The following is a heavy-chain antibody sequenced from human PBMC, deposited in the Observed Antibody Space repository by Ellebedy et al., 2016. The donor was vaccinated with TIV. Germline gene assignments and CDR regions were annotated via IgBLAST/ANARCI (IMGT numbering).Heavy chain of an antibody. D-gene: IGHD5-12*01. J-gene: IGHJ4*02. V-gene: IGHV3-53*01. CDR3: AKSSGGIVATIENFDS. CDR1: GFDVSDNY. Sequence: GESLKISCAVSGFDVSDNYMSWVRQAPGKGLEWVSVIYSVGTTYYSDSVNGRFTISRDNSKNTLFLQVNSLKAEDTAVYYCAKSSGGIVATIENFDSWGQGTLVTVSS. CDR2: IYSVGTT.